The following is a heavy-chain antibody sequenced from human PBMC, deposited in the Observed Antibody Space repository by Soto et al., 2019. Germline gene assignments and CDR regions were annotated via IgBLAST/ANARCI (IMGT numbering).Heavy chain of an antibody. CDR2: IIPIFGTA. CDR3: ARCGHSTGGIAAAGTWYYYYGMDV. Sequence: QVQLVQSGAEVKKPGSSVKVSCKASGGTFSSYAISWVRQAPGQGLEWMGGIIPIFGTANYAQKVQGRVTITADDSTSAADMELSSLRSEDTAVYYCARCGHSTGGIAAAGTWYYYYGMDVWGQGTTVTVSS. V-gene: IGHV1-69*12. CDR1: GGTFSSYA. D-gene: IGHD6-13*01. J-gene: IGHJ6*02.